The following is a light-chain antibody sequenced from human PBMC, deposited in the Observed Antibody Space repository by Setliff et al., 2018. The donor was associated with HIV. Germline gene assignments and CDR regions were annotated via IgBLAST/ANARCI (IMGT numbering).Light chain of an antibody. J-gene: IGLJ1*01. CDR3: CSNTGSNTFV. V-gene: IGLV2-23*02. CDR2: QAS. Sequence: QSVLTRPASVSGSPGQSITISCTGTSGDVGRYNLVSWYQQQPGKPPKLMIYQASKRPSGVSNRFSGSKSGNTASLTISGLQAEDEADYYCCSNTGSNTFVLGGGTKVTVL. CDR1: SGDVGRYNL.